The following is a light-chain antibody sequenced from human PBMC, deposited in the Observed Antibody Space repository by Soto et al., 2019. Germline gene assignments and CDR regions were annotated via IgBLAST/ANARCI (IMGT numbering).Light chain of an antibody. Sequence: DIPMTQSPSSLSASVGDRVTITCRASQGISYYLAWFQQKPGKVPKLLVYGASTLQSGVPSRFSGSGSGTDFTLTISSLQPEDVATYYCQKYNSAPWTFGQGTKVEIK. CDR2: GAS. CDR1: QGISYY. J-gene: IGKJ1*01. CDR3: QKYNSAPWT. V-gene: IGKV1-27*01.